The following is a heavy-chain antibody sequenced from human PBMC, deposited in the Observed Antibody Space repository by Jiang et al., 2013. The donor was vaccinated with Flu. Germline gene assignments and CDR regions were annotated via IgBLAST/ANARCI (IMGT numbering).Heavy chain of an antibody. CDR1: GGSISSSSYY. J-gene: IGHJ3*02. CDR2: IYYSGST. D-gene: IGHD3-10*01. Sequence: GLLKPSETLSLTCTVSGGSISSSSYYWGWIRQPPGKGLEWIGSIYYSGSTYYNPSLKSRVTISVDTSKNQFSLKLSSVTAADTAVYYCARLGATFQWFGESNDAFDIWGQGTMVTVSS. CDR3: ARLGATFQWFGESNDAFDI. V-gene: IGHV4-39*01.